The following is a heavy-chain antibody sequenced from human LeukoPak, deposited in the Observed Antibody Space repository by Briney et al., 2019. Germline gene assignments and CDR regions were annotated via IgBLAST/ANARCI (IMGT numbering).Heavy chain of an antibody. D-gene: IGHD2-15*01. J-gene: IGHJ4*02. CDR2: IIDVGDT. CDR1: GFTLTEHA. CDR3: AKDYCRGGNCPLPFFDS. V-gene: IGHV3-23*01. Sequence: GGSLRLSCAVSGFTLTEHALSWVRQTPGEGLEWVSGIIDVGDTYYADSVKGRFTISRDSSKNTLYLQMNSLRAEDTATYYCAKDYCRGGNCPLPFFDSWGQGTLVTVSS.